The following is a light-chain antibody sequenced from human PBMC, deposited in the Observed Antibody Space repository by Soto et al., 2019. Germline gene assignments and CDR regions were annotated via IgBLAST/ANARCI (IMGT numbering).Light chain of an antibody. CDR3: QQYNSHR. Sequence: DIQMTQSPSTLSASVGDRVTITCRASQSISSWLAWYQQKPGKAPKLLIYKASSLESGVPSRFSGSGSGTEFTLTISSLQPDDFATYYCQQYNSHRVGQGTKVDI. CDR1: QSISSW. V-gene: IGKV1-5*03. CDR2: KAS. J-gene: IGKJ1*01.